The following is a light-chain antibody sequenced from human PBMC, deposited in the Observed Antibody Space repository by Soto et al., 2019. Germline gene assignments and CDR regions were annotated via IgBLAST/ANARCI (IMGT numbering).Light chain of an antibody. CDR3: QHFKGSVT. CDR2: KAS. V-gene: IGKV1-5*03. Sequence: DIQMTQSPSTLSGSVGDRVTITCRASQTISSWLAWYQQKPGKAPKLLIYKASTLKSGVPSRFSGSGSGTNFTLTINSLQPEDFATYYCQHFKGSVTFGQGTRLEI. CDR1: QTISSW. J-gene: IGKJ5*01.